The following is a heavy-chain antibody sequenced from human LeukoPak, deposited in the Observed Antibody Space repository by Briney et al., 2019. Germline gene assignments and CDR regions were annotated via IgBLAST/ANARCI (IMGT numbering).Heavy chain of an antibody. CDR1: GGSISSYY. Sequence: PSETLSLTCTVSGGSISSYYWSWIRQPAGKGLEWIVRIYTSGSTNYNPSLKSRVTMSVDTSKHQFSLKLSSVTAADTAVYYCARVNVVVVAAVAVGNNLFDPWGQGTLVTVSS. CDR2: IYTSGST. D-gene: IGHD2-15*01. V-gene: IGHV4-4*07. CDR3: ARVNVVVVAAVAVGNNLFDP. J-gene: IGHJ5*02.